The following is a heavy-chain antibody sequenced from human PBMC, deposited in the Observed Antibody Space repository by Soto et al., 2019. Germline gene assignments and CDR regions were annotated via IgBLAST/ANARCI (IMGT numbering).Heavy chain of an antibody. J-gene: IGHJ5*02. CDR2: MNPNSGNT. Sequence: QVQLVQSGAEVKKPGASVKVSCKASGYTFTSYDITWVRQATGQGLEWLGWMNPNSGNTGYAQKFQGRVTMNRNTSIGTAYMELRSLRSEHTAVYYCPRRRQLARNWFDPWGQGTLVTVCS. V-gene: IGHV1-8*01. D-gene: IGHD6-6*01. CDR1: GYTFTSYD. CDR3: PRRRQLARNWFDP.